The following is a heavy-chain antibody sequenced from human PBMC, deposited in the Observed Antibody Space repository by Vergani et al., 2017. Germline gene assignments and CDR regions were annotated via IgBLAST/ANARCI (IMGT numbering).Heavy chain of an antibody. D-gene: IGHD3-3*01. Sequence: QLHLQESGPGLVKPSETLSLTCTVSGGSITSSSYYWGWIRQPPGKGLEWIGNIYHSGGAYYNPSLKGRVTISVDTSKNQFSLSLTSVTAADTAVYFCARISGYEGYFLEHWGQGTLVTVSS. V-gene: IGHV4-39*01. CDR2: IYHSGGA. CDR1: GGSITSSSYY. CDR3: ARISGYEGYFLEH. J-gene: IGHJ4*02.